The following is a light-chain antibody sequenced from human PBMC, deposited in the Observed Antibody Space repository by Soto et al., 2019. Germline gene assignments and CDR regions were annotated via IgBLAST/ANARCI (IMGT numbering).Light chain of an antibody. CDR3: QQLNSYPIT. J-gene: IGKJ5*01. CDR1: QGISSY. Sequence: DIQLTQSPSFLSSSVGDGVTVPGRASQGISSYLAWYQQKPGKAPKLLIYAASTLQSGVPSRFSGSGSGTEFTLTISSLQPEDFATYYCQQLNSYPITFGQGTRLEIK. V-gene: IGKV1-9*01. CDR2: AAS.